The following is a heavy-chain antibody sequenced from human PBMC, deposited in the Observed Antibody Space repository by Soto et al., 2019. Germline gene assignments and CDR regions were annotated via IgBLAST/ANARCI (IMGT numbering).Heavy chain of an antibody. V-gene: IGHV3-23*01. CDR3: AKEPAERDYFDN. J-gene: IGHJ4*02. CDR1: GFIFRDYA. CDR2: VSGSGGST. Sequence: GGSLRLSCAASGFIFRDYALSWVRQAPGKGLEWVSAVSGSGGSTYYADSVRGRFTISRDNYKSTLYLHINSLRADATAIYYSAKEPAERDYFDNWGQGTLVTVSS.